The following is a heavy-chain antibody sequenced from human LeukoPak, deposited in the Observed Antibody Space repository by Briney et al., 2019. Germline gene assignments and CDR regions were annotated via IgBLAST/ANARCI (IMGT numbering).Heavy chain of an antibody. CDR1: GFTFRSYW. V-gene: IGHV3-7*01. D-gene: IGHD1-26*01. CDR3: ARDGELGSPADAFDI. J-gene: IGHJ3*02. CDR2: IKQDGSET. Sequence: GGSLRLSCAASGFTFRSYWMTWVRQYPGKGLEWVANIKQDGSETYYADSVKGRFTISRDNAKRSRYLQMNSLRAEDTAVYYCARDGELGSPADAFDIWGQGTMVTVSS.